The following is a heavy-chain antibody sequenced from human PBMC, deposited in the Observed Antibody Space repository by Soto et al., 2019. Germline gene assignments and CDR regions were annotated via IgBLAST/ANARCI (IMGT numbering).Heavy chain of an antibody. D-gene: IGHD3-10*01. CDR3: AKGGPSYYYGMDV. CDR1: GLDFSSEV. V-gene: IGHV3-23*01. CDR2: ISGSGRTI. J-gene: IGHJ6*02. Sequence: GGSLRLSCAASGLDFSSEVMCWVRQAPGKGLEWVSSISGSGRTIYHADSMRGRFAISRDNSKNSLYLQLHNLRVDDTAVYYCAKGGPSYYYGMDVWGQGTTVTVSS.